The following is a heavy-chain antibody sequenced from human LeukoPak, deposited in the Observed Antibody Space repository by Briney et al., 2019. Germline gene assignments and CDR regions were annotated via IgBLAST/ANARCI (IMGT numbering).Heavy chain of an antibody. CDR2: IYSGGST. D-gene: IGHD3-3*01. Sequence: GSPRLSCAASGFTVSSNYMSWVRQAPGKGLEWVSVIYSGGSTYYADSVKGRFTISRDNSKNTLYLQMNSLRAEDTAVYYCARDLYDDDAFDIWGQGTMVTVSS. CDR1: GFTVSSNY. V-gene: IGHV3-53*01. J-gene: IGHJ3*02. CDR3: ARDLYDDDAFDI.